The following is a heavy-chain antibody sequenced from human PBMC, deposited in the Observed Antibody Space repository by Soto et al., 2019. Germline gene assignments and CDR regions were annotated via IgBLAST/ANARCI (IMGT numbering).Heavy chain of an antibody. CDR3: LSAGSAVS. J-gene: IGHJ4*02. CDR2: INYDGSEK. Sequence: ESGGGLVQPGGSLRLSCAASGFTLSNYWMTWVRQAPGKGLEWVANINYDGSEKNYVDSVKGRFTISRDNTRNSLALQMNTLTVEDTAVYYCLSAGSAVSWGQGTLVTVSS. D-gene: IGHD3-10*01. CDR1: GFTLSNYW. V-gene: IGHV3-7*05.